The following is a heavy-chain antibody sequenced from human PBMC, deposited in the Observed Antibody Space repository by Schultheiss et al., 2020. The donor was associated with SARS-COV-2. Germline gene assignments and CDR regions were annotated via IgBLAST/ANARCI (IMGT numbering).Heavy chain of an antibody. Sequence: SVKVSCKASGYTFTGYYMHWVRQAPGQGLEWMGGIIPIFGTANYAQKFQGRVTITADESTSTAYMELSSLRSEDTAVYYCTSVLLWFGGNAIIDDYYYGMDVWGQGTTVTVSS. CDR1: GYTFTGYY. J-gene: IGHJ6*02. CDR2: IIPIFGTA. V-gene: IGHV1-69*13. CDR3: TSVLLWFGGNAIIDDYYYGMDV. D-gene: IGHD3-10*01.